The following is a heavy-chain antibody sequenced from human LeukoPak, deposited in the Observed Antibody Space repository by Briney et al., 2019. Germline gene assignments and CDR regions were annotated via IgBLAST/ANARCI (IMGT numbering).Heavy chain of an antibody. J-gene: IGHJ5*02. CDR1: GGTFSSYA. CDR2: INPIFGIV. V-gene: IGHV1-69*01. Sequence: EASVKVSCKASGGTFSSYAIRWVRQAPGQGLEWMAGINPIFGIVNYAQKVKGRVTITGDDSTSTAHMELSSLRSDDTAVYYCARGTGIGGWFDPWGQGTLVTVSS. D-gene: IGHD1-14*01. CDR3: ARGTGIGGWFDP.